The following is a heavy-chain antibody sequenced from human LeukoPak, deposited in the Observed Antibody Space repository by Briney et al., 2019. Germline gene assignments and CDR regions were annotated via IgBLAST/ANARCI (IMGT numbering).Heavy chain of an antibody. CDR2: ISYDGSNK. V-gene: IGHV3-30*18. CDR3: AKLGDYYDSSGYYYPFDY. Sequence: GGSLKLSCAASGFTFSSYGMHWVRRAPGKGLEWVAVISYDGSNKYYADSVKGRFTISRDNSKNTLYLQMNSLRAEDTAVYYCAKLGDYYDSSGYYYPFDYWGQGTLVTVSS. J-gene: IGHJ4*02. CDR1: GFTFSSYG. D-gene: IGHD3-22*01.